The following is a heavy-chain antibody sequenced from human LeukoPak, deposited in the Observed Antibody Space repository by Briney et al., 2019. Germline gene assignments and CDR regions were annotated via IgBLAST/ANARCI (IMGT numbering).Heavy chain of an antibody. CDR3: AREGDYGDYV. CDR2: FDPEDGET. CDR1: GYTLTELS. Sequence: GASVKVSCKVSGYTLTELSMHWVRQAPGKGLEWMGGFDPEDGETIYAQKFQGRVTITRDTSASTAYMELSSLRSEDTAVYYCAREGDYGDYVWGQGTLVTVSS. J-gene: IGHJ4*02. D-gene: IGHD4-17*01. V-gene: IGHV1-24*01.